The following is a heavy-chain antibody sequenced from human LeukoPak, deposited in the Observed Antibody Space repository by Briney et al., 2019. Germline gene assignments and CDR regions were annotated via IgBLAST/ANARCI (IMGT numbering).Heavy chain of an antibody. CDR1: GYTFPSSG. D-gene: IGHD3-22*01. Sequence: GASVKVSCKASGYTFPSSGISWVRQAPGQGLEWMGWISAYNGNTNYAQKLQGRVTMTTDTSTSTAYMELRSLRSDDTAVYYCARLAGDYYDSSGYYFIIDYWGQGTLVTVSS. J-gene: IGHJ4*02. CDR2: ISAYNGNT. V-gene: IGHV1-18*01. CDR3: ARLAGDYYDSSGYYFIIDY.